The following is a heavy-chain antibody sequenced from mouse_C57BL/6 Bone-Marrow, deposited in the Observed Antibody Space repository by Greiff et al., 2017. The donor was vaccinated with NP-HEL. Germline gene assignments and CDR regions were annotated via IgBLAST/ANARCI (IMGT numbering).Heavy chain of an antibody. Sequence: QVQLKESGAELARPGASVKTSCKASGYTFTSYTMHWVKQRPGQGLEWIGYINPSSGYTKYNQKFKDKATLTADKSSSTAYMQLSSLTSEDSAVYYCARDDGYPFAYWGQGTLVTVSA. D-gene: IGHD2-3*01. CDR1: GYTFTSYT. CDR3: ARDDGYPFAY. J-gene: IGHJ3*01. CDR2: INPSSGYT. V-gene: IGHV1-4*01.